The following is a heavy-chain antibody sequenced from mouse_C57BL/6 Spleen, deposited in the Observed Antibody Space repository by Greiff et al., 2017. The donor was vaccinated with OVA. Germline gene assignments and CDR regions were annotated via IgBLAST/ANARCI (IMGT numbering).Heavy chain of an antibody. J-gene: IGHJ1*03. CDR1: GYTFTDYE. Sequence: VQLQQSGAELVRPGASVTLSCKASGYTFTDYEMHWVKQTPVHGLEWIGAIDPETGGTAYNQKFKGKAILTADKSSSTAYLELRSLTSEDSAVYYCAMVTAGYWYFDVWGTGTTVTVSS. CDR2: IDPETGGT. CDR3: AMVTAGYWYFDV. D-gene: IGHD2-2*01. V-gene: IGHV1-15*01.